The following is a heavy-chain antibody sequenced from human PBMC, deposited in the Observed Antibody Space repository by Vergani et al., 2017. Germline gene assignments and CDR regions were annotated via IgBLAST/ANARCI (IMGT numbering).Heavy chain of an antibody. Sequence: EVQLLESGGGLVQPGGSLRLSCAASGFTFSSYAMSWVRQAPGKGLEWVSAISGSGGSTYYAASVKGRFTISRDNSKNTLYLQMNSLRAEGTAVYYCARRSGSYPLHDYWGQGTLVTVSS. D-gene: IGHD1-26*01. CDR2: ISGSGGST. V-gene: IGHV3-23*01. CDR1: GFTFSSYA. J-gene: IGHJ4*02. CDR3: ARRSGSYPLHDY.